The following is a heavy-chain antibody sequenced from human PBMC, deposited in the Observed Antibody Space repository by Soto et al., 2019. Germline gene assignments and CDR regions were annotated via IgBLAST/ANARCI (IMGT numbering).Heavy chain of an antibody. CDR3: SWFIMVGGWFDPNYYHGMDG. CDR2: ISGYNGNT. Sequence: QVQLVQSGAEVKKPGASVTVSCKTSGYTFSNYGINWVRQAPGQGLEWMGWISGYNGNTNYVQTVQGRVTMTPDTSTGTVYMELRSLKSDDTAIYYCSWFIMVGGWFDPNYYHGMDGWGPGTTVNVSS. D-gene: IGHD6-19*01. CDR1: GYTFSNYG. V-gene: IGHV1-18*01. J-gene: IGHJ6*02.